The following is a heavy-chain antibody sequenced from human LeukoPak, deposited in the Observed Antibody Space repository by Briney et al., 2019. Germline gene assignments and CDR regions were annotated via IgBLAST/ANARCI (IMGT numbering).Heavy chain of an antibody. Sequence: EASVKVSCKASGYSFSNYAIHWVRQAPGQRPEWMGWVNTGTGNTRYSQKFQGRVTITRDTSAKTIYMELSSLTSEDTAVYYCAKEVSLIVVARSHFDYWGQGTLVTVSS. CDR3: AKEVSLIVVARSHFDY. J-gene: IGHJ4*02. CDR1: GYSFSNYA. V-gene: IGHV1-3*04. CDR2: VNTGTGNT. D-gene: IGHD3-22*01.